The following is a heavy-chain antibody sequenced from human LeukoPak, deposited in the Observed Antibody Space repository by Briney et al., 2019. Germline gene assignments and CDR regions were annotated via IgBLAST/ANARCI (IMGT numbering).Heavy chain of an antibody. CDR3: AKAHSEDYFDY. CDR1: GFTFDDYA. CDR2: ISWNSGSI. V-gene: IGHV3-9*01. Sequence: GGSLRLSCAASGFTFDDYAMHWVRQVPGKGLEWVSGISWNSGSIGYADSVKGRFTISRDNAKNSLYLQMNSLRAEDTALYYCAKAHSEDYFDYWGQGTLVTVSS. J-gene: IGHJ4*02.